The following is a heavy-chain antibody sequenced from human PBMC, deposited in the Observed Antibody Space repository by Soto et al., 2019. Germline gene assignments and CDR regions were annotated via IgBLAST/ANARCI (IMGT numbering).Heavy chain of an antibody. Sequence: EVQVLDSGGGLVQPGGPLRLSCAASGLTFSTYPMSWVRQAPGKGLEWVSIISGSGGNTDYADSVKGRFTMSRDNSKNTVYLQMNSLRAEDTAVYYCAKVLLKYSGSYFDYWGQGTLVTVSS. CDR1: GLTFSTYP. V-gene: IGHV3-23*01. J-gene: IGHJ4*02. CDR2: ISGSGGNT. CDR3: AKVLLKYSGSYFDY. D-gene: IGHD1-26*01.